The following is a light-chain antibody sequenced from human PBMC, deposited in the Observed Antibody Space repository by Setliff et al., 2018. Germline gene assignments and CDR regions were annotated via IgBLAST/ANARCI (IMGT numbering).Light chain of an antibody. CDR3: HSYDSSLSEVV. CDR1: NSNIGTYD. CDR2: SNT. J-gene: IGLJ2*01. V-gene: IGLV1-40*01. Sequence: SNSNIGTYDLHWYQQLPGTAPKLLIYSNTNRPSGVPDRFSGTKSGTSASLAITGLQPEDEADYYCHSYDSSLSEVVFGGGTQLTVL.